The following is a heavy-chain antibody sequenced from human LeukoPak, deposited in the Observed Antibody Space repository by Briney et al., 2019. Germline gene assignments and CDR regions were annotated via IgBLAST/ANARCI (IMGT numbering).Heavy chain of an antibody. Sequence: PGGSLRLSCAASGFTFSGYWMYWVRQAPGKGLVWVSLINSDGSSTNYADSVKGRFTIARDNPKNTLHLQVNSLRADDSAVYYCARHLGTYSDHWGQGTPVTVSS. D-gene: IGHD7-27*01. V-gene: IGHV3-74*01. CDR3: ARHLGTYSDH. CDR1: GFTFSGYW. J-gene: IGHJ4*02. CDR2: INSDGSST.